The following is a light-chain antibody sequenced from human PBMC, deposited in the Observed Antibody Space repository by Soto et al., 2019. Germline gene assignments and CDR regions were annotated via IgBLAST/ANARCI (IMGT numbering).Light chain of an antibody. CDR2: DVS. J-gene: IGLJ1*01. CDR3: YSYTSSSTYV. Sequence: QSVLTQPTSVSGSPGQSITISCSGTGSDVGAYNYVSWYQQHPAKAPKLMIYDVSNRPSGVSDRFSGSKSGNTASLTISGLQAEDEADYYCYSYTSSSTYVFGSGTKVTVL. CDR1: GSDVGAYNY. V-gene: IGLV2-14*01.